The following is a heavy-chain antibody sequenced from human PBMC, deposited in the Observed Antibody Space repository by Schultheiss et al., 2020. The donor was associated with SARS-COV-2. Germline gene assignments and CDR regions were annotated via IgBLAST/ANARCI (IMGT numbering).Heavy chain of an antibody. J-gene: IGHJ4*02. CDR3: ARADSSGWYAQTFDY. D-gene: IGHD6-19*01. V-gene: IGHV3-30*04. Sequence: GGSLRLSCAASGFTFSSYAMHWVRQAPGKGLEWVAVISYDGSNKYYADSVKGRFTISRDNSKNTLYLQMNSLRAEDTAVYYCARADSSGWYAQTFDYWGQGTLVTVSS. CDR1: GFTFSSYA. CDR2: ISYDGSNK.